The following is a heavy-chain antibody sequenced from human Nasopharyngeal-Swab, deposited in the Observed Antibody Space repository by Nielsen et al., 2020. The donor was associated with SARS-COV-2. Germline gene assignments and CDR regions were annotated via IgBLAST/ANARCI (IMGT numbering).Heavy chain of an antibody. D-gene: IGHD3-22*01. V-gene: IGHV1-69*13. Sequence: SVKVSCKASGGTFSSYAISWVRQAPGQGLEWMGGIIHIFGTANYAQKFQGRVTITADESTSTAYMELSSLRSEDTAVYYCARDLYYDSSGHWYYYYGMDVWGQGTTVTVSS. CDR1: GGTFSSYA. CDR3: ARDLYYDSSGHWYYYYGMDV. CDR2: IIHIFGTA. J-gene: IGHJ6*02.